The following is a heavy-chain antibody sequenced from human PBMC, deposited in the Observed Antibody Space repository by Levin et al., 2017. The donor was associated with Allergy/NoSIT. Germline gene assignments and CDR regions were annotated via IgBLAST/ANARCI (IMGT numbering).Heavy chain of an antibody. Sequence: ASETLSLTCAVSGVSIDNGNWWSWVRQPPGEGLEWFGEIYHSGNANYNPSLKSRLTISVDKSKDQFSLKLSSVTAADTAVYCCARLPTISYYMDVWGKGTTVIVSS. V-gene: IGHV4-4*01. CDR1: GVSIDNGNW. J-gene: IGHJ6*03. CDR3: ARLPTISYYMDV. CDR2: IYHSGNA.